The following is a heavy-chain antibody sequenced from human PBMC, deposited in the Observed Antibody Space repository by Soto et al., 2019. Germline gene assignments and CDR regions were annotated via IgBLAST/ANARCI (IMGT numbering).Heavy chain of an antibody. J-gene: IGHJ6*02. CDR3: ARAEYGGNLHYYGMDV. CDR2: IIPIFGTA. V-gene: IGHV1-69*13. D-gene: IGHD2-21*02. Sequence: SVKVSCKASGGTFSSYAISWVRQAPGQGLEWMGGIIPIFGTASYAQKFQGRVTITADESTSTAYMELSSLRFEDTAVYYCARAEYGGNLHYYGMDVWGQGTTVTVSS. CDR1: GGTFSSYA.